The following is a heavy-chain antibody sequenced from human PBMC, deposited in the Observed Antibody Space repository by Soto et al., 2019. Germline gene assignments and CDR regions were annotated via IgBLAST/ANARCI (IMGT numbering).Heavy chain of an antibody. J-gene: IGHJ4*02. V-gene: IGHV3-30-3*01. D-gene: IGHD5-12*01. Sequence: GGSLRLSCAASGFTFSSYAMHWVRQAPGKGLEWVAVISYDGSNKYYADSVKGRFTISRDNSKNTLYLQMNSLRAEDTAVYYCARLPIYSGYASHDYWGQGTLVTVS. CDR2: ISYDGSNK. CDR1: GFTFSSYA. CDR3: ARLPIYSGYASHDY.